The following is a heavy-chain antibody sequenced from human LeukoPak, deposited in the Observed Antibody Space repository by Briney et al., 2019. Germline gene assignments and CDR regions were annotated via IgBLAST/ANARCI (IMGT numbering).Heavy chain of an antibody. Sequence: GGSLRLSCAASGFTFSSHSMNWVRQAPGKGLEWVSSISSSSSYIYYADSVKGRFTISRDNAKNSLYLQMNSLRAEDTAVYSCARDSLYYFDYWGQGTLVTVSS. CDR3: ARDSLYYFDY. J-gene: IGHJ4*02. CDR1: GFTFSSHS. V-gene: IGHV3-21*01. CDR2: ISSSSSYI.